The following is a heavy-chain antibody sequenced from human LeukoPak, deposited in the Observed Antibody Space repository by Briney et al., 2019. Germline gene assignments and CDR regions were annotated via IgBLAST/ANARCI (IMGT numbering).Heavy chain of an antibody. CDR2: ISAYNGNT. CDR1: GYTFTSYG. CDR3: ARGFWAGDILTGYYWMPPAPFDP. J-gene: IGHJ5*02. V-gene: IGHV1-18*04. Sequence: ASVKVSCKASGYTFTSYGISWVRQAPGQGLEWMGWISAYNGNTNYAQKLQGGVTMTTDTSTSTAYMELRSLRSDDTAVYYCARGFWAGDILTGYYWMPPAPFDPWGQGTLVTVSS. D-gene: IGHD3-9*01.